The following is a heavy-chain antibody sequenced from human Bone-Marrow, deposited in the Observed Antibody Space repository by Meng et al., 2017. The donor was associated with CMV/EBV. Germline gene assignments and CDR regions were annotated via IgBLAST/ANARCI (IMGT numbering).Heavy chain of an antibody. CDR1: GFTFSSYS. CDR2: ISSSSSYI. Sequence: GGSLRLSCAASGFTFSSYSMNWVRQAPGKGLEWVSSISSSSSYIYYAASVEGRFTISRDNAKHSVYLQMNSLRAEDTAIYYCAKGYHGQWLYYGMDVWGQGTTVTVSS. J-gene: IGHJ6*02. V-gene: IGHV3-21*01. CDR3: AKGYHGQWLYYGMDV. D-gene: IGHD6-19*01.